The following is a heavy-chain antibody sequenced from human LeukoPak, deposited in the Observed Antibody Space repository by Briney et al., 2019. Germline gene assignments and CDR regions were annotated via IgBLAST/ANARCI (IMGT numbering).Heavy chain of an antibody. V-gene: IGHV4-59*12. CDR3: ARDRQGHSGSKWFDP. CDR1: GGSISSYY. CDR2: IYYSGST. J-gene: IGHJ5*02. Sequence: SETLSLTCTVSGGSISSYYWSWIRQPPGKGLEWIGYIYYSGSTYYNPSLKSRVTISVDTSKNQFSLKLSSVTAADTAVYYCARDRQGHSGSKWFDPWGQGTLVTVSS.